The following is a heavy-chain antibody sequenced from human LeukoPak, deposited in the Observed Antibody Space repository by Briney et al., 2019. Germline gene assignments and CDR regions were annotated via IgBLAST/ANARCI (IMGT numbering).Heavy chain of an antibody. D-gene: IGHD6-13*01. CDR3: ARGRGIAAAGIYSDWYFDL. J-gene: IGHJ2*01. CDR1: GGSISSYY. V-gene: IGHV4-4*07. Sequence: PSETLSLTCTVSGGSISSYYWSWIRQPAGKGLEWIGRIYTSGSTNYNPSLKSRVTMSVDTSKNQFSLKLSSVTAADTAVYYCARGRGIAAAGIYSDWYFDLWGRGTLVTVSS. CDR2: IYTSGST.